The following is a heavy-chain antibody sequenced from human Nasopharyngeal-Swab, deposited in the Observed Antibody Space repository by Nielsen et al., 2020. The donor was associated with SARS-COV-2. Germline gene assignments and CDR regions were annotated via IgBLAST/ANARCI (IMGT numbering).Heavy chain of an antibody. CDR3: ARMAAALGYYYYYMDV. D-gene: IGHD6-13*01. CDR1: GFTFSNYA. V-gene: IGHV3-11*01. CDR2: ISNSDSTI. Sequence: GESLKISCAASGFTFSNYAMSWIRQAPGKGLEWVSYISNSDSTIYYADSVKGRFTISRDNAKNSLYLQMNSLRAEDTAVYYCARMAAALGYYYYYMDVWGKGTTVTVSS. J-gene: IGHJ6*03.